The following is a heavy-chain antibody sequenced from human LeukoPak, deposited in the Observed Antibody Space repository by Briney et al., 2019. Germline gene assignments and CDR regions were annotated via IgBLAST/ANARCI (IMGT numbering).Heavy chain of an antibody. D-gene: IGHD3-16*02. CDR1: GFTFSSYW. CDR2: IKQDGSEK. Sequence: GGSLRLSCAASGFTFSSYWMSWVRQAPGKGLEWVANIKQDGSEKYYVDSVKGRFTISRDNAKNSLYLQMNSLRAEDTAVYYCARDRRYDYVWGSYRYGPYWGQGTLVTVSS. CDR3: ARDRRYDYVWGSYRYGPY. V-gene: IGHV3-7*01. J-gene: IGHJ4*02.